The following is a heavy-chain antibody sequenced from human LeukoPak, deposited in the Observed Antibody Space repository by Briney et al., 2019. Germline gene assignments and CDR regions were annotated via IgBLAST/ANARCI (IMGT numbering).Heavy chain of an antibody. CDR1: GFTFNNYA. CDR3: ARDQGDAGTRIKRDGHYMDV. CDR2: ISYHGRNQ. J-gene: IGHJ6*03. V-gene: IGHV3-30*01. D-gene: IGHD1-1*01. Sequence: PGGSLRLSCAASGFTFNNYAMHWVRQAPGKGLDWVAVISYHGRNQYYADCVKGRLTISRTTSTTTVDLQMNSLSGEDTAVYYCARDQGDAGTRIKRDGHYMDVWGKGTTVTVSS.